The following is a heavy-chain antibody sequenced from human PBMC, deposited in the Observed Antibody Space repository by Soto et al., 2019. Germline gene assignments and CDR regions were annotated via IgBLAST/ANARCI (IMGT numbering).Heavy chain of an antibody. CDR3: ARAPKVSGSSQTRPDF. D-gene: IGHD6-6*01. V-gene: IGHV4-61*01. Sequence: PSETLSLTCTVSGGSVSRDSNFWSWLRQPPGKGLEWIGYIYYSRPSRYNPSLESRVTIPIDSSKNQVSLTLTSVTAADTAVYYCARAPKVSGSSQTRPDFWGQGTLVTVSS. J-gene: IGHJ4*02. CDR1: GGSVSRDSNF. CDR2: IYYSRPS.